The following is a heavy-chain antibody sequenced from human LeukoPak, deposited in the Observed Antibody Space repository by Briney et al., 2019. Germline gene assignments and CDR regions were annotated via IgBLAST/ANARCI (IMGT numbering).Heavy chain of an antibody. J-gene: IGHJ6*02. CDR3: ARDTRYFDWLLPSYGMDV. CDR1: GFTVSSNY. CDR2: IYSGGST. V-gene: IGHV3-53*01. Sequence: GGSLRLSCAASGFTVSSNYMSWVRQAPGKGLEWVSVIYSGGSTYYADSVKGRFTTSTDNSKNTLYLQMNSLRAEDTAVYYCARDTRYFDWLLPSYGMDVWGQGTTVTVSS. D-gene: IGHD3-9*01.